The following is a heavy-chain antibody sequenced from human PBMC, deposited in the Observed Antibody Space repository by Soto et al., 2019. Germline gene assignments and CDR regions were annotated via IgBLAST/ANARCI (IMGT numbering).Heavy chain of an antibody. CDR3: AKGALTVTSAFDI. CDR1: GFTFSDYY. CDR2: ISSSSSYT. J-gene: IGHJ3*02. V-gene: IGHV3-11*06. Sequence: GGSLRLSCAASGFTFSDYYMSWIRQAPGKGLEWVSYISSSSSYTNYADSVKGRFTISRDNAKNSLYLQMNSLRAEDTAVYYCAKGALTVTSAFDIWGQGTMVTVSS. D-gene: IGHD4-17*01.